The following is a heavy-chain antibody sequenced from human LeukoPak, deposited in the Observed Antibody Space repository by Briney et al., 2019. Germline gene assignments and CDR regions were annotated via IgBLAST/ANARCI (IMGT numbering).Heavy chain of an antibody. V-gene: IGHV3-23*01. J-gene: IGHJ5*02. CDR2: ISGSGGST. Sequence: GGSLRLSCAASGFSSSSYAMSWVRQAPGKGLEWVSAISGSGGSTYYADSVKGRFTISRDSSKNTLYLQMNSLRVEDTAVYSCAKTGTGYFRNWFDPWGQGTLVTVSS. CDR1: GFSSSSYA. D-gene: IGHD3/OR15-3a*01. CDR3: AKTGTGYFRNWFDP.